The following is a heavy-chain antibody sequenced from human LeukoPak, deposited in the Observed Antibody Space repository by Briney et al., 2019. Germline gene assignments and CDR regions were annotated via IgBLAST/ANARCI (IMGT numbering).Heavy chain of an antibody. CDR2: ISAYNGNT. CDR3: ARDIYGSGSYSLYYFDY. CDR1: GYTFTSYG. J-gene: IGHJ4*02. V-gene: IGHV1-18*01. D-gene: IGHD3-10*01. Sequence: GASVKVSCKASGYTFTSYGISWVRQAPGQGLEWMGWISAYNGNTNYAQKLQGRVTMTTDTSTSTAYMELRSLRSDVTGVYYCARDIYGSGSYSLYYFDYWGQGTLVTVSS.